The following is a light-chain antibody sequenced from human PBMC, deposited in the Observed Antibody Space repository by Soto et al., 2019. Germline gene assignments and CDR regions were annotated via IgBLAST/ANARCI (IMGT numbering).Light chain of an antibody. Sequence: EIVLTQYPATLSLSPGERATLSCRGSQSVNKYLVWYQQKPGQAPRLLIYDASKRATGTPYRFSGSGSGTDFALTISSLEPEDFAVYYCQQRTNWPPITFGQGTRLEIK. CDR3: QQRTNWPPIT. V-gene: IGKV3-11*01. CDR1: QSVNKY. CDR2: DAS. J-gene: IGKJ5*01.